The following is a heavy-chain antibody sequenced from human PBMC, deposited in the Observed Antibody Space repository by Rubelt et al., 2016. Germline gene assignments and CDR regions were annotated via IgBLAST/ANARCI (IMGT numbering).Heavy chain of an antibody. CDR2: IDPSDSYT. V-gene: IGHV5-10-1*03. J-gene: IGHJ5*02. CDR3: ARIPGSGSSEINWFDP. CDR1: GYSFTSHW. Sequence: EVQLVQSGAEVKKPGESLRISCKGSGYSFTSHWISWVRQMPGKGLEWMGRIDPSDSYTNYSPSVQGHVTISADKSISTAYLQWSSLKASDTAMYYCARIPGSGSSEINWFDPWGQGTLVTVSS. D-gene: IGHD3-10*01.